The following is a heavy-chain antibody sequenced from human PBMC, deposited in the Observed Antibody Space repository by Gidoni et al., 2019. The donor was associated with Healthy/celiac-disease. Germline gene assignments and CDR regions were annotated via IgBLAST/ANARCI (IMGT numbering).Heavy chain of an antibody. CDR2: IDWDDDK. CDR1: GFSLSTSGMC. V-gene: IGHV2-70*15. Sequence: QVTLRESGPALVKPTQTLTLTCTFSGFSLSTSGMCVSWIRQPPGKALEWLACIDWDDDKYYSTSLKTRLTISKDTSKNQVVLTMTNMDPVDTATYYCARIYCSGGSCYPFDYWGQGTLVTVSS. CDR3: ARIYCSGGSCYPFDY. J-gene: IGHJ4*02. D-gene: IGHD2-15*01.